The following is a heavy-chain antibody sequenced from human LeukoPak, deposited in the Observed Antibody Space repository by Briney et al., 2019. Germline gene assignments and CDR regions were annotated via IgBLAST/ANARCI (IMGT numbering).Heavy chain of an antibody. D-gene: IGHD7-27*01. CDR1: GYTFTGYY. CDR2: INPNSGGT. CDR3: ARDLSAVNWGVDYWYFDL. Sequence: ASVKVSCKASGYTFTGYYMHWVRQAPGQGPEWMGWINPNSGGTNYAQKFQGRVTMTRDTSISTAYMELSRLRSDDTAVYYCARDLSAVNWGVDYWYFDLWGRGTLVTVSS. V-gene: IGHV1-2*02. J-gene: IGHJ2*01.